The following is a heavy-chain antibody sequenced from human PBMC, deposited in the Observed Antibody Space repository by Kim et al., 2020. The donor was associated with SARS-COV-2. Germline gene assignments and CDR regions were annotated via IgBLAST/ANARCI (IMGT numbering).Heavy chain of an antibody. CDR2: IIPIFGTA. Sequence: SVKVSCKASGGTFSSYAISWVRQAPGQGLEWMGGIIPIFGTANYAQKFQGRVTITADESTSTAYMELSSLRSEDTAVYYCARDDSIRIAAAGSRVGDYWGQGTLVTVSS. V-gene: IGHV1-69*13. CDR3: ARDDSIRIAAAGSRVGDY. D-gene: IGHD6-13*01. J-gene: IGHJ4*02. CDR1: GGTFSSYA.